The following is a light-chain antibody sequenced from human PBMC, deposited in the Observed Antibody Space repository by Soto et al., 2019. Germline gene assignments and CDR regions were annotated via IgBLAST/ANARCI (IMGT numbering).Light chain of an antibody. Sequence: EIVLTQSPGTLSLSPGERATLSCRASQSVTSNYLAWYQQKPGQAPRLLIYGASSRATGIPDRFSGSGSGTDFTLTISRLEPEDFAVYYCQQYGSSPKTFGRGTKVKIK. J-gene: IGKJ1*01. CDR2: GAS. CDR1: QSVTSNY. V-gene: IGKV3-20*01. CDR3: QQYGSSPKT.